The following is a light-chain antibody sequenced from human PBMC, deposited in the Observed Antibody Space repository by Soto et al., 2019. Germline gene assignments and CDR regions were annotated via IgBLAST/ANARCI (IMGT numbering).Light chain of an antibody. J-gene: IGKJ4*01. Sequence: DIQMTQSPSSLSASVGDRVTITCQARQDISKYLTWYQQKPGKAPKLLIYDASILETGVPSRFNGSGSGTDFSFTISSLQPEDIATYHCQQYDNVPFTFGGGTKVEIK. CDR2: DAS. CDR1: QDISKY. CDR3: QQYDNVPFT. V-gene: IGKV1-33*01.